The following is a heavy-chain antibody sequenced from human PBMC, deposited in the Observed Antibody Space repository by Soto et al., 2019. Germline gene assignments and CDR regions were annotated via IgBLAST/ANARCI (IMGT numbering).Heavy chain of an antibody. V-gene: IGHV3-30*18. CDR2: ISYDGSNK. CDR1: GFTFSSYG. Sequence: GGSLRLSCAASGFTFSSYGMHWVRQAPGKGLEWVAVISYDGSNKYYADSVKGRFTISRDNSKNTLYLQMNSLRAEDTAVYYCAKDLWVYNTAMAPRFDYWGQGTLVTVSS. J-gene: IGHJ4*02. D-gene: IGHD5-18*01. CDR3: AKDLWVYNTAMAPRFDY.